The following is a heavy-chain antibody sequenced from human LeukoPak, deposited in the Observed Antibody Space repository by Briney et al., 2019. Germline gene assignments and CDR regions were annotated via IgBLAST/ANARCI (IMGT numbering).Heavy chain of an antibody. Sequence: SETLSLTCAVYGGSFSGYYWSWIRQPPGKGLEWIGEINHSGSTNYNPSLKSRVTISVDTSKNRFSLKLSSVTAADTAVYYCARAPYYYDSSGYYPRFDYWGQGTLVTVSS. CDR1: GGSFSGYY. J-gene: IGHJ4*02. CDR2: INHSGST. D-gene: IGHD3-22*01. CDR3: ARAPYYYDSSGYYPRFDY. V-gene: IGHV4-34*01.